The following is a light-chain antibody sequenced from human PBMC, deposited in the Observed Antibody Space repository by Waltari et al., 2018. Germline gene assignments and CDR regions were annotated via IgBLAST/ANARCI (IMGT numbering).Light chain of an antibody. Sequence: QSALTQPASVPGSPGQSIRIPCTGTSIDIGHYDYVSWYQQQPGKAPKMMIYDVSHRPSGVSNRFSGSKSGNTASLIISGLQSEDEGDYYCSSYSGTNTRVIFGGGTKLTVL. V-gene: IGLV2-14*03. CDR1: SIDIGHYDY. J-gene: IGLJ2*01. CDR3: SSYSGTNTRVI. CDR2: DVS.